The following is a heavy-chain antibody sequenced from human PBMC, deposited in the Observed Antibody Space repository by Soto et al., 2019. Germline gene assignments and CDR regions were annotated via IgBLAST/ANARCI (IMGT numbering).Heavy chain of an antibody. CDR2: SIPMFGIA. CDR1: GRTFNRYT. J-gene: IGHJ6*02. V-gene: IGHV1-69*04. Sequence: ASVKVSCKGFGRTFNRYTITWVRQAPGQRLEWMGRSIPMFGIARYAQNFQSRVTITADNSTSTAYKELSSLRSEDTAVYYCARDSGRSDVVPAAISAMDVWGQGTTFTVSS. D-gene: IGHD2-2*01. CDR3: ARDSGRSDVVPAAISAMDV.